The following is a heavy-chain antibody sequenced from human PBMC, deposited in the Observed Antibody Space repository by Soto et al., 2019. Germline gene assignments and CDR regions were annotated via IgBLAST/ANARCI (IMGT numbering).Heavy chain of an antibody. CDR3: ALIKDCSRTDCFLASFDP. D-gene: IGHD2-2*01. CDR1: GLPLNNGRLG. V-gene: IGHV2-26*01. J-gene: IGHJ5*02. Sequence: SGPTLVNPTETLTLTCTVSGLPLNNGRLGVSWIRQPPGKALEWLAHIFSNDDKSYSTSLKSRLTISRDTSRSQVVLTMTNMGPVDSATYYCALIKDCSRTDCFLASFDPWGQGTLVTVSS. CDR2: IFSNDDK.